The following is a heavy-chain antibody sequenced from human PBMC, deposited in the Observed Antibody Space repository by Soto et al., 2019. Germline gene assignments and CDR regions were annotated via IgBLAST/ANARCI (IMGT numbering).Heavy chain of an antibody. Sequence: PGGSLRLSCAASGFTFSSYSMNWVRQAPGKGLEWVSSISSSSSYIYYADSVKGRFTISRDNAKNSLYLQMNSLRAEDTAVYYCARALHSFYYGMDVWGQGTTVTVSS. CDR3: ARALHSFYYGMDV. V-gene: IGHV3-21*01. D-gene: IGHD2-21*01. J-gene: IGHJ6*02. CDR1: GFTFSSYS. CDR2: ISSSSSYI.